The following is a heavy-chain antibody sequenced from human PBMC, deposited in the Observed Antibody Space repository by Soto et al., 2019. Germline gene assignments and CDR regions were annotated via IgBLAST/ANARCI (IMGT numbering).Heavy chain of an antibody. CDR1: GSTFTSYA. CDR3: ARDCGLRSTSSYYYGMDV. D-gene: IGHD2-2*01. CDR2: INPNSGGT. V-gene: IGHV1-2*04. J-gene: IGHJ6*02. Sequence: GASVKVSCKASGSTFTSYAMHWVRQAPGQRLEWMGWINPNSGGTNYAQKFQGWVTMTRDTSISTAYMELSRLRSDDTAVYYCARDCGLRSTSSYYYGMDVWCQGTTVTVS.